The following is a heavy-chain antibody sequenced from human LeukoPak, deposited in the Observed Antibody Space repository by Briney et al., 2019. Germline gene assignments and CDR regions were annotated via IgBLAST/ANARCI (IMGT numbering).Heavy chain of an antibody. V-gene: IGHV4-61*02. CDR1: GALISSGSYY. J-gene: IGHJ4*02. Sequence: SETLSLTCTVSGALISSGSYYWSWIRQPAGKGLEWIGRMYTSRSTNYNPSLKSRVTISVDTSKNQFSLKLSSVTAADTAVYYCARDREHIVLLPGAKRKTWYFDYWGQGTLVTVSS. CDR2: MYTSRST. CDR3: ARDREHIVLLPGAKRKTWYFDY. D-gene: IGHD2-2*01.